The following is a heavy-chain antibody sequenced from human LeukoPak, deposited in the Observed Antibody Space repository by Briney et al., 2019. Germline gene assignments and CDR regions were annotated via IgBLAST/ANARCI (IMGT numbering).Heavy chain of an antibody. Sequence: GGSLRLSCAASGFTFSSHALSWVRQAPGKGLEWVSSLSGSGYNTYYADSVKGRFTISRDNSKNTLYLQMNSLRAEDTAVYYCAKDTSGIAAAGTEFDYWGQGTLVTVSS. CDR3: AKDTSGIAAAGTEFDY. CDR2: LSGSGYNT. J-gene: IGHJ4*02. D-gene: IGHD6-13*01. V-gene: IGHV3-23*01. CDR1: GFTFSSHA.